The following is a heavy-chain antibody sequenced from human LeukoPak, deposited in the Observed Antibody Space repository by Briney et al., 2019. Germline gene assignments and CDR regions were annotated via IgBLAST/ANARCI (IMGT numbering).Heavy chain of an antibody. CDR2: TSSSSTI. CDR3: ARLRYYGMDV. J-gene: IGHJ6*02. Sequence: PGGSLTLSCAASGFALTSYTMSWVRQAPGKGLEWVSYTSSSSTIYYADSVKSRFTISRDNAKNSLYLQMNSLRAEDTAVYYCARLRYYGMDVWGQGTTVTVSS. V-gene: IGHV3-48*04. CDR1: GFALTSYT.